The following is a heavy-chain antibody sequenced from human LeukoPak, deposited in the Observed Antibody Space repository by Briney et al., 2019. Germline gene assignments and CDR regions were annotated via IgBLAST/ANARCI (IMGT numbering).Heavy chain of an antibody. CDR1: GFTFSSYA. CDR2: ISGSGGST. CDR3: AKDPRYSSGSHGFDP. Sequence: GGSLRLSCAASGFTFSSYAMSWVRQAPGKGLEWVSAISGSGGSTYYADSVKGRFTISRDNPKNTLYLQMNSLRAEDTAVYYCAKDPRYSSGSHGFDPWGQGTLVTVSS. V-gene: IGHV3-23*01. J-gene: IGHJ5*02. D-gene: IGHD6-19*01.